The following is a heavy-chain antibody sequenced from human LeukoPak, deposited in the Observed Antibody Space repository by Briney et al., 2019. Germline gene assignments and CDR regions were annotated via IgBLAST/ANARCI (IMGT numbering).Heavy chain of an antibody. CDR2: IYKNAIT. V-gene: IGHV3-53*01. CDR1: GFTFSSNY. Sequence: GGSLRLSCAASGFTFSSNYMTWVRQAPGKGLEWVSVIYKNAITYYADTVKGRFTISRDNSKNTLYLQMNSLRADDTAVYYCARSLRVRGVPDYMDVWGKGTTVTISS. CDR3: ARSLRVRGVPDYMDV. J-gene: IGHJ6*03. D-gene: IGHD3-10*01.